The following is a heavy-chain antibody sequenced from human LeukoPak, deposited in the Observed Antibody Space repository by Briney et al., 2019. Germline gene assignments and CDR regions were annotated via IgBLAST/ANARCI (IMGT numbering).Heavy chain of an antibody. CDR3: AREVFFLRSYYYDSSGYYYFDY. J-gene: IGHJ4*02. D-gene: IGHD3-22*01. CDR1: GGSISSYY. CDR2: IYTSGST. V-gene: IGHV4-4*07. Sequence: TSETLSLTCTVSGGSISSYYWSWIRQPAGKGLEWIGRIYTSGSTNYNPSLKSRVTMSVDTSKNQFSLKLSSVTAADTAVYYCAREVFFLRSYYYDSSGYYYFDYWGQGTLVTVSS.